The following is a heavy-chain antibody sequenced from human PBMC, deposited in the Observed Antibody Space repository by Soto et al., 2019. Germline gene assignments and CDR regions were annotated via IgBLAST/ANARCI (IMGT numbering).Heavy chain of an antibody. V-gene: IGHV4-4*07. J-gene: IGHJ4*02. CDR2: IDNSGST. CDR3: ARGGQDFWSGPFDY. CDR1: GGSISNYF. Sequence: TLSLTCTVSGGSISNYFCNWIRQPAGKGLEWTGRIDNSGSTDYNPSLKSRITMSADTSRNQFSLKLNSVTAADTAVYYCARGGQDFWSGPFDYWGQGALVTVSS. D-gene: IGHD3-3*01.